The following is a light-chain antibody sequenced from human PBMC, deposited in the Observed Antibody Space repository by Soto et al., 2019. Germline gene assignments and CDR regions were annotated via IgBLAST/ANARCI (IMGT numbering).Light chain of an antibody. Sequence: EVVLTQSPGTLSLSPVERATLSCRASQSVSSSYLAWYQQKPGQAPRLLIYGASSRATGIPDRFSGSGSGTDFTLTISRLEPEDFAVYYCQQYGSSPWKFGQGTKVDIK. CDR3: QQYGSSPWK. J-gene: IGKJ1*01. CDR2: GAS. V-gene: IGKV3-20*01. CDR1: QSVSSSY.